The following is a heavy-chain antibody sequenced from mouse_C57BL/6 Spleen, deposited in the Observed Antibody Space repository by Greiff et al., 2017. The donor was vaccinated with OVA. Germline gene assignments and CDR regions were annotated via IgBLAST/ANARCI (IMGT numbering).Heavy chain of an antibody. D-gene: IGHD1-1*01. CDR1: GYTFTSYW. V-gene: IGHV1-52*01. Sequence: VKLQQPGAELVRPGSSVKLSCKASGYTFTSYWMHWVKQRPIQGLEWIGNIDPSDSETHYNQKFKDKATLTVDKSSSTAYMQLSSLTSEDSAVYYCARLWYYGSSWYFDVWGTGTTVTVSS. CDR2: IDPSDSET. J-gene: IGHJ1*03. CDR3: ARLWYYGSSWYFDV.